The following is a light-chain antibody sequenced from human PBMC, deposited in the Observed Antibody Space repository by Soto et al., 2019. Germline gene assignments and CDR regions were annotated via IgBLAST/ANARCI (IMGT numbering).Light chain of an antibody. V-gene: IGKV3-11*01. Sequence: EIVLTQSPATRSLSPGERATLSCRASQSVRGYLAWYQQKPGQAPRLLIYDASFRVTGLPARFSGSGSGTDFTLTISSLEPEDFAVXXXXXXXXXXXTXGGXTKVDI. CDR2: DAS. CDR3: XXXXXXXXT. J-gene: IGKJ4*01. CDR1: QSVRGY.